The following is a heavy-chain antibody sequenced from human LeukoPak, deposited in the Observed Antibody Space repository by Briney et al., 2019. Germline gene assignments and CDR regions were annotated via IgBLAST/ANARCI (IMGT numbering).Heavy chain of an antibody. V-gene: IGHV3-74*01. CDR3: FGGNAET. CDR1: GFTFSSYW. CDR2: INTDGSRT. Sequence: PGGSLRLSCAASGFTFSSYWMHWVRQAPGKGLVWVSGINTDGSRTYYADSVKGRFTMSRDNAKNTLYLQMNSLRVEDTALYYCFGGNAETWGQGGLVTVSS. J-gene: IGHJ1*01. D-gene: IGHD4-23*01.